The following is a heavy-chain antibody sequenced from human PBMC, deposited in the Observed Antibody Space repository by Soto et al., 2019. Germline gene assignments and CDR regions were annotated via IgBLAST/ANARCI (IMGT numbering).Heavy chain of an antibody. V-gene: IGHV4-34*01. CDR1: GGSFSGYY. J-gene: IGHJ5*02. CDR3: ARGARGYRIHRKARTNWFDP. Sequence: QVQLQQWGAGLLKPSETLSLTCAVYGGSFSGYYWSWIRQPPGKGLEWIGEINHSGSTNYNPSLKSRVAISVDPSKTEFSLKLCYVTAADTAVYYCARGARGYRIHRKARTNWFDPWGQGTLVTVSS. CDR2: INHSGST. D-gene: IGHD5-18*01.